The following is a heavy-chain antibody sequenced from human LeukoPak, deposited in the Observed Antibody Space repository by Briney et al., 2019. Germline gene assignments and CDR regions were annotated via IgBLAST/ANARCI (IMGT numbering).Heavy chain of an antibody. D-gene: IGHD6-19*01. Sequence: GGSLRLSCAASGFTFSSYEMNWVRQAPGKGLEWVSYISSSGSTIYYADSVKGRFTISRDNAKNSLYLQMNSLRAEDTAVYYCARPYTIAWYSMNAWAKGPPVTVS. CDR3: ARPYTIAWYSMNA. CDR1: GFTFSSYE. V-gene: IGHV3-48*03. J-gene: IGHJ6*03. CDR2: ISSSGSTI.